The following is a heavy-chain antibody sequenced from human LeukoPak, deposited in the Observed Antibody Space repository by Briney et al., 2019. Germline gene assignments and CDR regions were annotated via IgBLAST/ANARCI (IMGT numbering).Heavy chain of an antibody. D-gene: IGHD3-22*01. Sequence: ASETLSLTCTVSGGSISSGGYSWSWIRQPPGKGLEWIGYLYYSGSTYYNPSLKSLVSISGDTSKNQFSLKLSSVTAADTAVYYCARVETYYYDSSGYYYGGGYFDYWGQGTLVTVSS. CDR1: GGSISSGGYS. CDR3: ARVETYYYDSSGYYYGGGYFDY. J-gene: IGHJ4*02. V-gene: IGHV4-30-4*07. CDR2: LYYSGST.